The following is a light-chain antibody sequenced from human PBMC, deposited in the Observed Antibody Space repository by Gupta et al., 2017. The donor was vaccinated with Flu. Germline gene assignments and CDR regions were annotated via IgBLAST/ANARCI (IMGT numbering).Light chain of an antibody. J-gene: IGLJ3*02. V-gene: IGLV8-61*01. CDR1: SGSVSTNYY. CDR2: STN. CDR3: ELYMGSGISV. Sequence: SSGSVSTNYYSSWYQQTPGQAPRTLIYSTNTRSSGIPDRFSGAILGKKAALTITGAQADDEADYYCELYMGSGISVFGGGTKLTVL.